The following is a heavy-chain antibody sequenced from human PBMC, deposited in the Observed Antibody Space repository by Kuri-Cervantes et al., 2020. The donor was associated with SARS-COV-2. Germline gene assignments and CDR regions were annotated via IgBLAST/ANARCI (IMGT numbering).Heavy chain of an antibody. CDR3: ARSISGITGTTAAFDI. CDR1: GYTFTSYY. Sequence: ASVKVSCKASGYTFTSYYVHWVRQAPGQGLEWMGIINPSGGSTSYAQKFQCRVTMTRDTSTSTVYMELSSLRSEDTAVYYCARSISGITGTTAAFDIWGQGTMVTVSS. D-gene: IGHD1-20*01. J-gene: IGHJ3*02. V-gene: IGHV1-46*01. CDR2: INPSGGST.